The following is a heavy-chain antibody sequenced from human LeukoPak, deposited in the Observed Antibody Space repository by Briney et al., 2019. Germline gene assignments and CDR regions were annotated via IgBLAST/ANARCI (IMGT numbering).Heavy chain of an antibody. D-gene: IGHD1-7*01. J-gene: IGHJ5*02. Sequence: GASVKVSCKASGYSFTSYGISWVRQAPGQGLEWMGGIIPIFGTANYAQKFQGRVTITADESTSTAYMELSSLRSEDTAVYYCARNTGTPEGDWFDPWGQGTLVTVSS. CDR3: ARNTGTPEGDWFDP. CDR2: IIPIFGTA. V-gene: IGHV1-69*13. CDR1: GYSFTSYG.